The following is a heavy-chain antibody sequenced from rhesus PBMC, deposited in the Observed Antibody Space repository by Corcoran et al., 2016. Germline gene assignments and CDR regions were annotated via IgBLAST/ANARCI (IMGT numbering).Heavy chain of an antibody. CDR3: ARQWGSWTFDY. CDR2: NKTDNGNP. Sequence: QVQLVQSGAEVKQPGASVQVSCQASGYAFTSYRMNWVRQAHGQRLEWMGWNKTDNGNPKYAQGLKERFTISMDTSISTADLQIRSLKAEDTAVDYCARQWGSWTFDYWGQGVLVTVSA. J-gene: IGHJ4*01. CDR1: GYAFTSYR. V-gene: IGHV7-114*01. D-gene: IGHD6-25*01.